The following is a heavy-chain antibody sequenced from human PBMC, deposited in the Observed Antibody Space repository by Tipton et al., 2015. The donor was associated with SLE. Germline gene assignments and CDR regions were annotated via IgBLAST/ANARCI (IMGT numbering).Heavy chain of an antibody. V-gene: IGHV4-31*03. CDR1: GGSISSGGYY. CDR2: IYYSGSA. CDR3: ARGGPTGSFFP. D-gene: IGHD3-9*01. J-gene: IGHJ5*02. Sequence: LRLSCTVSGGSISSGGYYWTWIRQHPGKGLEWLGYIYYSGSAFYNPSLKSRLTLLVDTSKNQFSLKLRSVTAADTAVYYCARGGPTGSFFPWGQGTLVTVSS.